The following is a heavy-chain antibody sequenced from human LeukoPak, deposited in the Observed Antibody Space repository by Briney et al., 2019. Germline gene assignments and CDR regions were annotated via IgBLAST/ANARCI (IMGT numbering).Heavy chain of an antibody. J-gene: IGHJ4*02. CDR1: GFTFSTYW. D-gene: IGHD6-25*01. CDR2: IKHDGSEK. CDR3: ARITGISAAGDY. V-gene: IGHV3-7*04. Sequence: GGSLRLSCAASGFTFSTYWMSWVRQAPGEGLEWVANIKHDGSEKFYVDSVKGRFTISRDNAKNSLYLQLNSLRDEDTAVYYCARITGISAAGDYWGQGTLVTVSS.